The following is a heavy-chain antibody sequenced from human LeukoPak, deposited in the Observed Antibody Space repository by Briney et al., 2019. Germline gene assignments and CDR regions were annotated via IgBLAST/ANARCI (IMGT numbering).Heavy chain of an antibody. CDR1: GGSFSGYY. CDR3: ARGRGVYYYDSSGPTGLYYYMDV. CDR2: INHSGST. D-gene: IGHD3-22*01. J-gene: IGHJ6*03. Sequence: SETLSLTCAVYGGSFSGYYWSWIRQPPGKGLEWIGEINHSGSTNYNPSLKSRVTISVDTSKNQFSLKLSSVTAADTAVYYCARGRGVYYYDSSGPTGLYYYMDVWGKGTTVTVSS. V-gene: IGHV4-34*01.